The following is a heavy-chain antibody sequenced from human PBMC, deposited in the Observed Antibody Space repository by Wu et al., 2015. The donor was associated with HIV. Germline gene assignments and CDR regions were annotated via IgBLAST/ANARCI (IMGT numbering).Heavy chain of an antibody. V-gene: IGHV1-18*01. D-gene: IGHD3-22*01. Sequence: QVQLVQSGAEVKKPGASVKVXCKASGYTFTSYGISWVRQAPGQGLEWMGWISAYNGNTNYAQKLQGRVTMTTDTSTSTAYMELRSLRSDDTAVYYCATNYYDSSGTSYYYYYMDVWGKGTTVTVSS. CDR3: ATNYYDSSGTSYYYYYMDV. CDR1: GYTFTSYG. CDR2: ISAYNGNT. J-gene: IGHJ6*03.